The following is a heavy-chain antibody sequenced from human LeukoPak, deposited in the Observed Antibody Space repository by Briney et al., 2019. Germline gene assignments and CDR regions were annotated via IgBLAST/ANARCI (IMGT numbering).Heavy chain of an antibody. CDR1: GFTVSSNY. Sequence: GGSLRLSCAASGFTVSSNYMSWVRQAPGKGLEWVSVIYSGGSTYYADSVKGRFTISRDNSKNTLYLQVNSLRAEDTAVYYCAREITIFGVVSPGFDYWGQGTLVTVSS. CDR3: AREITIFGVVSPGFDY. CDR2: IYSGGST. J-gene: IGHJ4*02. D-gene: IGHD3-3*01. V-gene: IGHV3-66*02.